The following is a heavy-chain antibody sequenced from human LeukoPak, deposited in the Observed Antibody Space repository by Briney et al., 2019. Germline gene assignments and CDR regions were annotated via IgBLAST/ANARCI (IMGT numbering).Heavy chain of an antibody. CDR2: MYHSGST. V-gene: IGHV4-39*07. D-gene: IGHD6-13*01. CDR3: ARGRGQQLGNFDY. J-gene: IGHJ4*02. Sequence: SETLSLTCTVSGASISSGNYSWSWIRQPPGKGLEWIESMYHSGSTYYNPSLKSRVTMSVDTSKNQFSLKLSSVTAADTAVYYCARGRGQQLGNFDYWGQGTLVTVSS. CDR1: GASISSGNYS.